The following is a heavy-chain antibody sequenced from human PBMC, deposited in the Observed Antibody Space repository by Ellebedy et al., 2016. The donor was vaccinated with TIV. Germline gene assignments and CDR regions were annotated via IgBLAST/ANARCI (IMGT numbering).Heavy chain of an antibody. D-gene: IGHD2-8*02. V-gene: IGHV4-39*07. CDR2: IYSSGST. CDR3: ARGDTYCWECLDY. J-gene: IGHJ4*02. Sequence: SETLSLXXSVSGGSISATNYYWAWIRRPPGQGLEWIATIYSSGSTTYNPSLQSRATISLDTSKNQFSLHLDSVTAADTAVYYCARGDTYCWECLDYWGQGTLVTVSS. CDR1: GGSISATNYY.